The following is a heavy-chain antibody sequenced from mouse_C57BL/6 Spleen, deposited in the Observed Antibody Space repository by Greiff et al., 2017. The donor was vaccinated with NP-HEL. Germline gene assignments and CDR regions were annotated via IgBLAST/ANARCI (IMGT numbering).Heavy chain of an antibody. J-gene: IGHJ4*01. CDR1: GFNIKDYY. V-gene: IGHV14-2*01. Sequence: VQLQQSGAELVKPGASVKLSCTASGFNIKDYYMYWVKQRTEQGMVWIGRINPEDGETKYTPNFQGKATITADTTSNADYLQLSILTSEDTAVYYCAGSRSNDGMDYWGQGTSVTVSS. D-gene: IGHD2-5*01. CDR2: INPEDGET. CDR3: AGSRSNDGMDY.